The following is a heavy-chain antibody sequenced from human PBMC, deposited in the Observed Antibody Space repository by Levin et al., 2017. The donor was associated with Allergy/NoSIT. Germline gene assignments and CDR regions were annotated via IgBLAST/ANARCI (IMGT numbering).Heavy chain of an antibody. CDR3: SRVSGYDSSAYLVD. V-gene: IGHV3-49*03. CDR2: IGSRGYGGTT. D-gene: IGHD3-22*01. Sequence: QTGGSLRLSCTASGFTFGDYAMTWFRRAPGKGLEWVGFIGSRGYGGTTEYAASVRGRFTISRDDSKSIAYLQMNSLKIEDTPVYYCSRVSGYDSSAYLVDWGQGTLVTVSS. CDR1: GFTFGDYA. J-gene: IGHJ4*02.